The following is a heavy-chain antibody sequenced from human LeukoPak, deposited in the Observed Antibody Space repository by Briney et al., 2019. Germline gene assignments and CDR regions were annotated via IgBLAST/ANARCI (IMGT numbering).Heavy chain of an antibody. J-gene: IGHJ5*02. Sequence: ASVTVSCTASGYTFTSYYMHWVRQAPGQGLEWMGTINPSSGSRSYAQKFQGRVTMTRDTSTNIVYMELSSLRSEDTAVYFCARDACSSTICQAGGNWFDPWGQGTLVIVS. D-gene: IGHD2-2*01. CDR1: GYTFTSYY. CDR3: ARDACSSTICQAGGNWFDP. V-gene: IGHV1-46*01. CDR2: INPSSGSR.